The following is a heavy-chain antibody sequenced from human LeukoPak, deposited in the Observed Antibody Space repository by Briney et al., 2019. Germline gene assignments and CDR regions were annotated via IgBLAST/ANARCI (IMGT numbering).Heavy chain of an antibody. Sequence: SETLSLTCTVSGGSISSSSYYWGWIRQPPGKGVEWIGTIYYSGSTYHNPSLKSRVTISVDTSTNQFSLKLSSVTAADTAVYYCARHASLSIAAYFEYWGQGTLVTVSS. CDR3: ARHASLSIAAYFEY. CDR2: IYYSGST. D-gene: IGHD6-6*01. V-gene: IGHV4-39*01. J-gene: IGHJ4*02. CDR1: GGSISSSSYY.